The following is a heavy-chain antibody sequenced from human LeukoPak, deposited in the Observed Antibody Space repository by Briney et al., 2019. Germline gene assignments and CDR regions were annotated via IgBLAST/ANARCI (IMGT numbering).Heavy chain of an antibody. V-gene: IGHV4-4*02. Sequence: SETLSLTCAVSGGSISSSNWWSWVRQPPGKGLEWIGEIYHSGSTNYNPSLKSRVTISVDKSKNQFSLKLSSVTAADTAVYYCARRRGYSGYHDAFDIWGQGTMVTASS. J-gene: IGHJ3*02. CDR3: ARRRGYSGYHDAFDI. CDR2: IYHSGST. CDR1: GGSISSSNW. D-gene: IGHD5-12*01.